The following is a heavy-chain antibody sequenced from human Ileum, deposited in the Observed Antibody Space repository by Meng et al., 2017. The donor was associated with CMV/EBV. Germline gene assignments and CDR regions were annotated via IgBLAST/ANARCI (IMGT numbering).Heavy chain of an antibody. CDR3: VRVYDSSGFYYY. D-gene: IGHD3-22*01. Sequence: FRGGLVQHGLSQGLSCAAAGFTFTTDWMHRVRQAPGKEPIWVSYIESAASTTYAYSVKRRLTISRDNAKNTVYLQMTSLRAEDKAVYYCVRVYDSSGFYYYWGQGTLVTVSS. V-gene: IGHV3-74*03. CDR1: GFTFTTDW. J-gene: IGHJ4*02. CDR2: IESAAST.